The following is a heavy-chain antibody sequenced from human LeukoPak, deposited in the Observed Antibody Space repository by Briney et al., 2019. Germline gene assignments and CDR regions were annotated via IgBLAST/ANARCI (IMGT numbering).Heavy chain of an antibody. CDR2: IYSDGSSP. V-gene: IGHV3-74*01. D-gene: IGHD1-14*01. CDR1: GFTFRSYW. J-gene: IGHJ4*02. CDR3: ARFLLSEPFDY. Sequence: GVSLRLSRSASGFTFRSYWLHWVLEASGKGLGWVYRIYSDGSSPSYAQSVKRRFTISRKNANYTLYLKMNSLRAEDTAVYYCARFLLSEPFDYWGQGTLVTVSS.